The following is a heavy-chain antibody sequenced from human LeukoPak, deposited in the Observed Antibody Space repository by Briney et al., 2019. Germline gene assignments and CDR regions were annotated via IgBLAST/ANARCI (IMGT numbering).Heavy chain of an antibody. CDR2: IYYSGST. CDR3: ARRRVVVASTDGASGAFDI. Sequence: SETLSLTCTVSGGSISSGGYYWSWIRQHPGKGLEWIGYIYYSGSTYYNPSLRSRVAISVDTSKNQFSLRLSSVTAADTAVYFCARRRVVVASTDGASGAFDIWGQGTMVTVSS. J-gene: IGHJ3*02. CDR1: GGSISSGGYY. V-gene: IGHV4-31*03. D-gene: IGHD2-15*01.